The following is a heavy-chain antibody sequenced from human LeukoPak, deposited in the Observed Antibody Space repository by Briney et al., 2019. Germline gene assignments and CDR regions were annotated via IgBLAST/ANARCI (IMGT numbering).Heavy chain of an antibody. J-gene: IGHJ3*02. CDR1: GYSISSGYY. V-gene: IGHV4-38-2*02. D-gene: IGHD3-22*01. CDR2: IYHSGNT. CDR3: AKRKSGYYYGEVAFDI. Sequence: PSETLSLTCTVSGYSISSGYYWGWIRQPPGKGLEWIGSIYHSGNTYYNPSLKSRVTISVDKSKNQFSLKLSSVTAADTAVYYCAKRKSGYYYGEVAFDIWGQGTMVTVSS.